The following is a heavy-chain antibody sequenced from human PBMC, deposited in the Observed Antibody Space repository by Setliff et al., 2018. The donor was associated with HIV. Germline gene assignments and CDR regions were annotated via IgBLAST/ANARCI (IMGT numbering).Heavy chain of an antibody. J-gene: IGHJ4*02. CDR1: GYTFTSYG. CDR3: ARRDQFHDSSGPDY. V-gene: IGHV1-18*01. CDR2: ISAYNGDT. Sequence: ASVKVSCKASGYTFTSYGLSWVRQAPGHGLEWMGWISAYNGDTNYAQKLQGRVTMTTDTSTSTAYLGLRNLRSDDTAVYYCARRDQFHDSSGPDYWGQGTLVTVSS. D-gene: IGHD3-22*01.